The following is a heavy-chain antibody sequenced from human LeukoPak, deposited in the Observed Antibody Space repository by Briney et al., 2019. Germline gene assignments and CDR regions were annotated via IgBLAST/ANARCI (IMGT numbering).Heavy chain of an antibody. J-gene: IGHJ5*02. V-gene: IGHV3-15*01. Sequence: GGSLRLSCVASGFPFSSYWMTWVRQAPGKGLEWVGRIRSNSDGGTIDYAAPVKGRFTLSRDDSKTTLYLQMNSLQTEDTAVYYCATDFYDSTWGQGTLVTVSS. D-gene: IGHD3-22*01. CDR3: ATDFYDST. CDR2: IRSNSDGGTI. CDR1: GFPFSSYW.